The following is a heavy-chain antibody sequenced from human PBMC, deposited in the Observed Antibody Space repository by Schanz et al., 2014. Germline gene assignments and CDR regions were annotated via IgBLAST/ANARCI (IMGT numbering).Heavy chain of an antibody. J-gene: IGHJ2*01. Sequence: VQLVESGGGLVQPGGSLRLSCAASGFIFSYYTIHWVRQAPGKGLEWVAVISDDGSRRHYADFVTGRFTISRDNSINTLSLQMNSLSADDTAVYYCAKGQGAVINNWYFDLWGRGTLVTVSS. CDR3: AKGQGAVINNWYFDL. D-gene: IGHD2-21*01. V-gene: IGHV3-30*04. CDR2: ISDDGSRR. CDR1: GFIFSYYT.